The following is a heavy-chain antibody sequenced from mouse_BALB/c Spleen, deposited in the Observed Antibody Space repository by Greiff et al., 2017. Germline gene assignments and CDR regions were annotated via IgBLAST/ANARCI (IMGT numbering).Heavy chain of an antibody. CDR1: GFTFSSYT. J-gene: IGHJ4*01. D-gene: IGHD1-2*01. Sequence: EVMLVESGGGLVQPGGSLKLSCAASGFTFSSYTMSWVRQTPEKRLEWVAYISNGGGSTYYPDTVKGRFTISRDNAKNTLYLQMSSLKSEDTAMYYCARHYYGYDAMDYWGQGTSVTVSS. CDR3: ARHYYGYDAMDY. V-gene: IGHV5-12-2*01. CDR2: ISNGGGST.